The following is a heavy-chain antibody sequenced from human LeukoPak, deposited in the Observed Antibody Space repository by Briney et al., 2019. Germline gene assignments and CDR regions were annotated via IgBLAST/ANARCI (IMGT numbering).Heavy chain of an antibody. CDR3: ARGGPVITQ. Sequence: PGRSLRLSCAASGFTFSSYAIHWVRQAPGKGLEWVAVIAYDGGNKYYADSVKGRFTISRDSAKNSLFLQMNSLRVEDTAVYYCARGGPVITQWGQGTLVTVSS. CDR1: GFTFSSYA. J-gene: IGHJ4*02. D-gene: IGHD3/OR15-3a*01. CDR2: IAYDGGNK. V-gene: IGHV3-30-3*01.